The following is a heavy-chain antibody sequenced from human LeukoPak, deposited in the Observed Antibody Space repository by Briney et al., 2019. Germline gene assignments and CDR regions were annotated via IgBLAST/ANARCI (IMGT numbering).Heavy chain of an antibody. Sequence: PGRSLRLSCAASGFTFSSYAMHWVRQAPGKWLERVAVISYDGSNKYYADSVKGRFTISRDNSRNTLYLQMNSLRAEDTAVYYCARDLSWFGDFNWFDPWGQGTLVTVSS. CDR1: GFTFSSYA. D-gene: IGHD3-10*01. CDR3: ARDLSWFGDFNWFDP. V-gene: IGHV3-30-3*01. CDR2: ISYDGSNK. J-gene: IGHJ5*02.